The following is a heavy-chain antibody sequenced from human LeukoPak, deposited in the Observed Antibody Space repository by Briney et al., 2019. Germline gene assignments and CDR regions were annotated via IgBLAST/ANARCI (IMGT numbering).Heavy chain of an antibody. Sequence: SETLSLTCTVSGGSISSSSYYWGWIRQPPGKGLEWIGSIYYSGSTYYNPFLKSRVTISVDTSKNQFSLKLSSVTAADTAVYYCARVQPNIVATIRFDYWGQGTLVTVSS. J-gene: IGHJ4*02. CDR2: IYYSGST. CDR3: ARVQPNIVATIRFDY. V-gene: IGHV4-39*07. D-gene: IGHD5-12*01. CDR1: GGSISSSSYY.